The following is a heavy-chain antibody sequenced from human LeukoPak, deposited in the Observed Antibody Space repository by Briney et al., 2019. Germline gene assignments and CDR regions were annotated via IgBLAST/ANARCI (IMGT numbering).Heavy chain of an antibody. V-gene: IGHV3-7*04. Sequence: GGSLRLSCAASGFTFSDYWMSWVRQAPGKGLEWVASIKFDESEKHYMDSVKGRFTISRDSAKSSLYLQMNSLRAEDTAVYFCARVTTNGYFEYWGQGSLVAVSP. J-gene: IGHJ4*02. D-gene: IGHD1-1*01. CDR2: IKFDESEK. CDR3: ARVTTNGYFEY. CDR1: GFTFSDYW.